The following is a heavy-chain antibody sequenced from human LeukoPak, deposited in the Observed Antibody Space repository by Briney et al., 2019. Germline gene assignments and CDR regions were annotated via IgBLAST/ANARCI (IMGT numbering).Heavy chain of an antibody. CDR2: MNPNSGNT. V-gene: IGHV1-8*02. J-gene: IGHJ6*03. CDR3: ARDNGGRAMAYYYYYYMDV. CDR1: GYTFTGYY. Sequence: GASVKVSCKASGYTFTGYYMHWVRQATGQGLEWMGWMNPNSGNTGYAQKFQGRVTMTRNTSITTAYMELSSLRSEDTAVYYCARDNGGRAMAYYYYYYMDVWGKGTTVTISS. D-gene: IGHD2-15*01.